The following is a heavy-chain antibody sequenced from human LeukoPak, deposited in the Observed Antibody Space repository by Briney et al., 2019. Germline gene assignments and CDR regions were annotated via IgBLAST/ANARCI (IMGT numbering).Heavy chain of an antibody. V-gene: IGHV3-33*06. CDR2: TWYDGSNK. CDR1: GFRFNNYG. CDR3: VKDEVYLDSGGYPTPDTTLDY. D-gene: IGHD3-22*01. J-gene: IGHJ4*02. Sequence: PGWSLRLSCAASGFRFNNYGIHWVRQAPGKGLEWVAVTWYDGSNKYYADSVRDRFTVSRDNSKNTVYLQMNSLRVEDTAVYYCVKDEVYLDSGGYPTPDTTLDYWGQGTLVTVSS.